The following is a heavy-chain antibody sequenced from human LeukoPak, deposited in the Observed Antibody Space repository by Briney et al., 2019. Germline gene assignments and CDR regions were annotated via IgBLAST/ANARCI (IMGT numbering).Heavy chain of an antibody. CDR1: GGPFSGYY. J-gene: IGHJ5*02. V-gene: IGHV4-34*01. CDR3: ARIACSSISCYWFDP. D-gene: IGHD2-2*01. Sequence: SETLSLTCAVYGGPFSGYYWSWIRQPPGKGLEWIGEINDSGSTNYNSSLKSRVTILVDRSKNQFSLKLSSVTAADTAVYYCARIACSSISCYWFDPWGLGTLVTVSS. CDR2: INDSGST.